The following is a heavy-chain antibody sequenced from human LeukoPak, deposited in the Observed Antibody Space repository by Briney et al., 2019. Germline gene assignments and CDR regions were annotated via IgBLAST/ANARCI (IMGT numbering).Heavy chain of an antibody. CDR1: VGIFSSYG. CDR2: IIPIFGAA. Sequence: ASVKVSCKASVGIFSSYGISWVRQAPGQGLEWMGGIIPIFGAANYAQKFQGRVTITTDESTRTAYMELSSLRSDDTAVYYCAGDGSILQLLEWFYWGQGTLVTVSS. V-gene: IGHV1-69*05. D-gene: IGHD3-3*01. CDR3: AGDGSILQLLEWFY. J-gene: IGHJ4*02.